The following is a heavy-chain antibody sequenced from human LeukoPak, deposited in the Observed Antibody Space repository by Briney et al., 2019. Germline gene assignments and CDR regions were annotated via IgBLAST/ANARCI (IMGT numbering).Heavy chain of an antibody. Sequence: SETLSLTCAVYGGSFSSYYWTWIRQPPGKGLQWIGEINHSGSTNSNPSLKSRVTISVDTSKNQFSLKLSSVTAADTAVYYCARENTSSPLINWFDPWGQGTLVTVSS. CDR1: GGSFSSYY. D-gene: IGHD6-13*01. CDR3: ARENTSSPLINWFDP. CDR2: INHSGST. J-gene: IGHJ5*02. V-gene: IGHV4-34*01.